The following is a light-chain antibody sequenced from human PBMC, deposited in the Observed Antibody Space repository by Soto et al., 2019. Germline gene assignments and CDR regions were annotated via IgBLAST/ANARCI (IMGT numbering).Light chain of an antibody. CDR1: QGISSY. CDR2: AAS. CDR3: QQLNSYPRT. V-gene: IGKV1-9*01. J-gene: IGKJ3*01. Sequence: DIQLTQSPSFLSASVGDRVTITCRASQGISSYLAWYQQKPGKAPKLLIYAASTLQSGVPSRFSGSGSATEFTLTIYSLQPEDFATYYCQQLNSYPRTFGPGTKLDIK.